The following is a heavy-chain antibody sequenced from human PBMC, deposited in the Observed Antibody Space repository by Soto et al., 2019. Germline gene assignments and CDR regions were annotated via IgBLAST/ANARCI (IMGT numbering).Heavy chain of an antibody. V-gene: IGHV1-18*04. D-gene: IGHD3-3*01. J-gene: IGHJ6*02. CDR3: ARDLLRLLAWLSGYYYYRMDV. Sequence: ASVKVSCKASGYTFTRYGISWVRQAPGQGLEWMGWISVYNGNTNYAQKLQCRVAMTTDTSTSTAYMELRSLRSDLTAVYYCARDLLRLLAWLSGYYYYRMDVWGQGTTVTVCS. CDR2: ISVYNGNT. CDR1: GYTFTRYG.